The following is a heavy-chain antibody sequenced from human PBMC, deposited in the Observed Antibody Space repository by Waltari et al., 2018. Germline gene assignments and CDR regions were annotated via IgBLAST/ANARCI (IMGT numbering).Heavy chain of an antibody. V-gene: IGHV3-33*01. CDR1: GFTFSSYG. D-gene: IGHD6-19*01. CDR2: IWYDGSKK. J-gene: IGHJ4*02. Sequence: QVQLVESGGGVVQPGASLRLSCASSGFTFSSYGMHSVRLAPSKGLEWVAVIWYDGSKKYCADSVKGRFSISRDNSKNTLYLQMNSLGGEDTAVYNCARDGMAGTLDYWGQGTLVTVSS. CDR3: ARDGMAGTLDY.